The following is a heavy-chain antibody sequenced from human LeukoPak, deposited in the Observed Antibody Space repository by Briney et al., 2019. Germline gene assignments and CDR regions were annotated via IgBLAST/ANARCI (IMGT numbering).Heavy chain of an antibody. V-gene: IGHV4-39*07. CDR1: GVSIRGSNYY. D-gene: IGHD4-23*01. CDR3: ARGLAVGRVTPFDY. Sequence: SETLSLTCNVSGVSIRGSNYYWGLIRQPPGKGLEWIGEINYSGNTNYNPSLKSRVTISVDTSKNQFSLKLSSVTAADTAVYYCARGLAVGRVTPFDYWGQGTLVTVSS. J-gene: IGHJ4*02. CDR2: INYSGNT.